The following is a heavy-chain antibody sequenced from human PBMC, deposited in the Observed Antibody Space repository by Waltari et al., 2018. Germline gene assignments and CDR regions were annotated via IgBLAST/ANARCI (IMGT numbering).Heavy chain of an antibody. J-gene: IGHJ3*01. V-gene: IGHV3-30*16. CDR1: GFTFSGFA. CDR2: ILHDGSNK. D-gene: IGHD3-3*01. CDR3: ARGLGDYYNAKGFM. Sequence: QVQLVESGGGVVQPGTSLRLPCAASGFTFSGFAMHWVRQAPGKGVEWVAVILHDGSNKYYADSVRGRFTISRDNSKNTLYLQINSLRVEDTAVYYCARGLGDYYNAKGFMWGQGTMVAVSS.